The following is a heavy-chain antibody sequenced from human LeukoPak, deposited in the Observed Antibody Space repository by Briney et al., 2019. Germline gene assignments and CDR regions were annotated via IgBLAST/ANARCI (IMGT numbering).Heavy chain of an antibody. CDR1: VFTFNSYG. CDR2: ISDSGGTT. J-gene: IGHJ4*02. Sequence: PGGSLRLSCAASVFTFNSYGMNWVRQAPGKGLECVSGISDSGGTTYYADSAKGRFTISRDNSKNTLYLQMNSLRAEDPAVYYCANLSEQDWGQGTLVTVSS. CDR3: ANLSEQD. D-gene: IGHD6-13*01. V-gene: IGHV3-23*01.